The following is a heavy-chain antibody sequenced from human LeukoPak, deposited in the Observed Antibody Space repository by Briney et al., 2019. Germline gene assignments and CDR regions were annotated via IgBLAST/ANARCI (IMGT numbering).Heavy chain of an antibody. CDR2: IGSRTGNI. CDR3: ARETEPLDYGDSTNLDY. V-gene: IGHV3-21*01. J-gene: IGHJ4*02. D-gene: IGHD4/OR15-4a*01. Sequence: GGSLRLSCAASGFTFSSYSMNWVRQAPGKGLEWVAFIGSRTGNIYYADSVKGRFSISRDNAKDSVYLQMNSLRADDTAVYYCARETEPLDYGDSTNLDYWGQGALVTVSS. CDR1: GFTFSSYS.